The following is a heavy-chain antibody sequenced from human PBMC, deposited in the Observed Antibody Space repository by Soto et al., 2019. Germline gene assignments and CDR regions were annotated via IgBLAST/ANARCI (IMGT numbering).Heavy chain of an antibody. J-gene: IGHJ3*02. CDR3: TIGTWSGEVFDN. CDR2: IIPMLGIR. V-gene: IGHV1-69*02. D-gene: IGHD2-21*01. CDR1: GGTFNTYS. Sequence: QVQLVQSGAEVKKPGSSVKVSCKDSGGTFNTYSMFWVRQAPGQGIEWMGRIIPMLGIRNYAQRFQDRFTITADKTTATAHMELSSLRSEDTALYYCTIGTWSGEVFDNWGQGTMVTVSS.